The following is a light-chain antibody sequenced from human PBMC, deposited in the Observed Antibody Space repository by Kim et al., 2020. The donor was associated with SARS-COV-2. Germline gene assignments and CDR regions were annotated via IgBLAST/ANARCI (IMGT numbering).Light chain of an antibody. J-gene: IGKJ2*01. V-gene: IGKV1-33*01. Sequence: DIQMTQSPSSLSASVGDRVTITCQASQDISNYLNWYQQKSGKAPKLLIYDASSLETGVPSRFSGSGSGTDFTFTISSLQPEDIATYYCQQYDNLPPYTFGQGTKLEI. CDR2: DAS. CDR3: QQYDNLPPYT. CDR1: QDISNY.